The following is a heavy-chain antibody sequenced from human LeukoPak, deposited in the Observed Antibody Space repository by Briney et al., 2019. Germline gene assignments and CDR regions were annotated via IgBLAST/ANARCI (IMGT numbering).Heavy chain of an antibody. D-gene: IGHD6-13*01. CDR2: ISSTSATI. CDR3: ASQPYSSSLVWFDP. CDR1: GLIFSSFT. Sequence: GGSLRLSCSASGLIFSSFTMHWVRQAPGKGLEWLSYISSTSATIYYADSVKGRFTISRDNAKNSLYLQMNSLRAEDTAVYYCASQPYSSSLVWFDPWGQGTLVTVSS. J-gene: IGHJ5*02. V-gene: IGHV3-48*04.